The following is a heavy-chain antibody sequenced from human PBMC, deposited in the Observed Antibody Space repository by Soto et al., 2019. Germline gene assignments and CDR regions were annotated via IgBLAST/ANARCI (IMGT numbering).Heavy chain of an antibody. J-gene: IGHJ4*02. D-gene: IGHD6-13*01. V-gene: IGHV3-21*01. CDR2: ISSSSSYI. CDR1: GFTFSSYS. Sequence: EVQLVESGGGLVKPGGSLRLSCAASGFTFSSYSMNWVRQAPGKGLEWVSSISSSSSYIYYADSVKGRFTISRDNAKNSLYLQMNSLRDEDTGVYYCAILQLVSSGNHDYWGQGTLVTVSS. CDR3: AILQLVSSGNHDY.